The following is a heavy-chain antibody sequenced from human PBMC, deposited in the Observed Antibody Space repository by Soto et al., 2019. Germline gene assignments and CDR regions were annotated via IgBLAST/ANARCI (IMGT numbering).Heavy chain of an antibody. CDR3: ARVRGSYYYYYYGMDV. V-gene: IGHV4-59*01. J-gene: IGHJ6*02. CDR2: IYYSGST. D-gene: IGHD3-10*01. CDR1: CGSISSDY. Sequence: SETLSVTCTVSCGSISSDYWSWIRQPPGKGLEWIGYIYYSGSTNYNPSLKSRVTISVDTSKNQFSLKLSSVTAADTAVYYCARVRGSYYYYYYGMDVWGQGTTVTVSS.